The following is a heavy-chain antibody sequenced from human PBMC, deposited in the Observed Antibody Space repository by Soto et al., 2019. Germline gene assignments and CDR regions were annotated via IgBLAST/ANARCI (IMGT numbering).Heavy chain of an antibody. CDR3: ASHDYHYMDG. V-gene: IGHV4-34*01. J-gene: IGHJ6*03. CDR1: GGSFSGYY. CDR2: INHSGST. Sequence: SETLSLTCAVYGGSFSGYYWSWIRQPPGKGLEWIGEINHSGSTNYNPSLKSRVTISVDTSKNQFSLKLSSVTAADTAVYYCASHDYHYMDGWGKGTTVTVSS.